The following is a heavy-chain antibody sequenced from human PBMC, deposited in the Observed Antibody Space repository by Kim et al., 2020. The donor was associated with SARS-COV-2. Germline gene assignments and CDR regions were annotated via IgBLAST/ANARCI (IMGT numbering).Heavy chain of an antibody. CDR2: FYSGGTT. Sequence: GGSLRLSCAASGFTVSSNYMNWVRQTPGKGLEWVSVFYSGGTTHYADSVKGRFTISRDNSKNTLYLQMNSLRAEDTAVYYCARGEVYSGYNYFDYWGQGTLVTVSS. D-gene: IGHD5-12*01. CDR3: ARGEVYSGYNYFDY. CDR1: GFTVSSNY. J-gene: IGHJ4*02. V-gene: IGHV3-53*01.